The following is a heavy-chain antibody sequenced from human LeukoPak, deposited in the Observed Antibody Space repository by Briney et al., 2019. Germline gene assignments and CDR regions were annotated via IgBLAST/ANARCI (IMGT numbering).Heavy chain of an antibody. CDR1: GFTFSSFS. CDR2: ISSSSGSI. V-gene: IGHV3-21*01. J-gene: IGHJ5*02. Sequence: GGSLRLSCAASGFTFSSFSMNWVRQAPGKGLEWVSSISSSSGSIYYADSLKGRFTISRDNAKNSLYLQMDSLRAEDTAVYYCARDSLGGSSYVPWGQGTLVTVSS. D-gene: IGHD3-10*01. CDR3: ARDSLGGSSYVP.